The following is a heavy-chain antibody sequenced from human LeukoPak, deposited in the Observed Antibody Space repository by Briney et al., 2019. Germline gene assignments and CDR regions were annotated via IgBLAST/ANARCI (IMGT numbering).Heavy chain of an antibody. CDR2: IKADGSEK. V-gene: IGHV3-7*05. CDR1: GFTFSSYE. Sequence: PGGSLRLSCAASGFTFSSYEMNWVRQPPGKGLEWVANIKADGSEKYYVDSVKGRFTISRDDAKRTVDLQMDNLRAEDTAIYYCAYRNNFEYWGQGALVTVSS. CDR3: AYRNNFEY. D-gene: IGHD1-26*01. J-gene: IGHJ4*02.